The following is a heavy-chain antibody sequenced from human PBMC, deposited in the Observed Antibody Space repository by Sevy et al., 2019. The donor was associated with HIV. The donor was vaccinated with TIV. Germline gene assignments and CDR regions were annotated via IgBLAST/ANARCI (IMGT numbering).Heavy chain of an antibody. Sequence: GESLKISCAASGLAFSSYAMHWVRQAPDKGLEWVAVISYDGSNQDYADSVKGRFTISRDNSKNTLYLQMNSLRVEVTAVYYCARFPPERAFDIWGQGTMVTVSS. CDR1: GLAFSSYA. CDR2: ISYDGSNQ. V-gene: IGHV3-30*04. J-gene: IGHJ3*02. CDR3: ARFPPERAFDI.